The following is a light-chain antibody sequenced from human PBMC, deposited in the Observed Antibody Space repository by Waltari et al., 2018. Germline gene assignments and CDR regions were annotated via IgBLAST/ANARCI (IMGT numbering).Light chain of an antibody. CDR2: LAS. J-gene: IGKJ3*01. Sequence: DIVVTQSPHSLAVSLGARATITCKTSQRVLSRSNNKNYIAWSQQKPGQPPKLLMYLASTRESGIPDRFSGSGSGTDFTLTISSLEAEDLAVYYCQQCYSTIFTFGPGTKVDIK. V-gene: IGKV4-1*01. CDR1: QRVLSRSNNKNY. CDR3: QQCYSTIFT.